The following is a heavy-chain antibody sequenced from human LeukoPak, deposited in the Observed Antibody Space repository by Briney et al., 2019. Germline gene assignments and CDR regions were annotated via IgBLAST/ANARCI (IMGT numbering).Heavy chain of an antibody. V-gene: IGHV3-33*01. CDR1: GFNFSNYG. Sequence: PGRSLRLSCAASGFNFSNYGMHWVRQAPGKGLEWVAITYYDGSNQYYADSVKGRFTIYRDNSKTILYLQMNSLRAEDTAVYYCARDGSGNFDYWGQGILVTVSS. CDR2: TYYDGSNQ. CDR3: ARDGSGNFDY. J-gene: IGHJ4*02. D-gene: IGHD3-10*01.